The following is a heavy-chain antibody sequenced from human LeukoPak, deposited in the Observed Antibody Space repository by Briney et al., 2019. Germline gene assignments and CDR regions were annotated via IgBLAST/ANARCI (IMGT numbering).Heavy chain of an antibody. J-gene: IGHJ5*02. CDR3: ASSRYGSTWFDP. D-gene: IGHD3-10*01. V-gene: IGHV1-2*04. CDR2: INPNSGGT. CDR1: GYTFTGYY. Sequence: ASVKVSCKASGYTFTGYYMHWVRQAPGQGLEWMGWINPNSGGTNYAQKFQGWVTTTRDTSISTAYMELSRLRSDDTAVYYCASSRYGSTWFDPWGQGTLVTVSS.